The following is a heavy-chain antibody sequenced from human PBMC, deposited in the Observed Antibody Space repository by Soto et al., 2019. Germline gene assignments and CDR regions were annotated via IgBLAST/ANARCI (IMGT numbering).Heavy chain of an antibody. D-gene: IGHD2-15*01. V-gene: IGHV4-34*01. CDR2: INHSGST. J-gene: IGHJ3*02. CDR3: ARGGCSGGSCYRSGAFDI. Sequence: SETLSLTCAVYGGSFSGYYWSWIRQPPGKGLEWIGEINHSGSTNYNPSLKSRVTISVDTSKNQFSLKLSSVTAADTAVYYCARGGCSGGSCYRSGAFDIWGQGTMVTVSS. CDR1: GGSFSGYY.